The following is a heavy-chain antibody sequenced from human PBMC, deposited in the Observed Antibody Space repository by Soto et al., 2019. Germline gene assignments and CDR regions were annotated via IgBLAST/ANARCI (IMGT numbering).Heavy chain of an antibody. J-gene: IGHJ4*02. CDR2: IPSDGSAQ. CDR3: AQDGAFTGTYLFEY. V-gene: IGHV3-30-3*01. CDR1: GFTFRDYA. D-gene: IGHD7-27*01. Sequence: QVQLVESGGGVVQPGRSLRLSCEASGFTFRDYAMHWVRQAPGKGLEWVAAIPSDGSAQHYADSVKGRFSISRDNSNSTLFLQMKSLRPDDTGVYSCAQDGAFTGTYLFEYWGQGTLVTVSA.